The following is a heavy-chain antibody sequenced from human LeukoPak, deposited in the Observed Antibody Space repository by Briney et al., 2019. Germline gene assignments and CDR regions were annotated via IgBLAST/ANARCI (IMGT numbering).Heavy chain of an antibody. CDR3: ARGLTAYCGGDCYWQGGI. D-gene: IGHD2-21*02. J-gene: IGHJ3*02. CDR2: INPNSGGT. Sequence: GASVKVSCKASGYTFADYYLHWLRQAPGQGLEWMGWINPNSGGTNYAQKFQGRVTMTRDTSINTAYMELSRLRSGDTAMYYCARGLTAYCGGDCYWQGGIWGQGTMVTVSS. CDR1: GYTFADYY. V-gene: IGHV1-2*02.